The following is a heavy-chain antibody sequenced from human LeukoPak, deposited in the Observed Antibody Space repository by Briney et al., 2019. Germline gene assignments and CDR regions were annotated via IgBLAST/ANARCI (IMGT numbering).Heavy chain of an antibody. CDR1: GFTFRNYG. D-gene: IGHD3-10*02. CDR3: ATVAGHDVRGVSTFYFDY. V-gene: IGHV3-33*01. J-gene: IGHJ4*02. CDR2: IWYDGSNK. Sequence: GGSLRLSCAASGFTFRNYGMHWVRQAPGKGLEGVAVIWYDGSNKYYADSVKGRFTISRDNSKNMLYMQMNSLRDEDTAVYYCATVAGHDVRGVSTFYFDYWGQGTLVTVSS.